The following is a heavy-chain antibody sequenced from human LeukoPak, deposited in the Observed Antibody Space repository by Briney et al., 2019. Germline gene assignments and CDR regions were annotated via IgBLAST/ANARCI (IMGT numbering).Heavy chain of an antibody. CDR1: GFTFSIYA. D-gene: IGHD3-9*01. J-gene: IGHJ5*02. Sequence: GGSLRLSCAASGFTFSIYAMSWVRQASGKGLEWVSHISGSGGSTYYADSVKGRFTISRDNSKNTLYLQMNSLRGDDTAVYYCAKRTDVLTGYYNAWGLGALVTVSS. CDR2: ISGSGGST. CDR3: AKRTDVLTGYYNA. V-gene: IGHV3-23*01.